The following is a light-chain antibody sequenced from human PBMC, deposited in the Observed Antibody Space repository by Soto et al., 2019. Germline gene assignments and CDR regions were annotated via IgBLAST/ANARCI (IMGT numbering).Light chain of an antibody. J-gene: IGKJ2*01. V-gene: IGKV1-5*01. Sequence: DIQMTQSPSTLSASVGDRVTITCRATQSISTWLAWYQQKPGKAPKLLIYDASSLESGVQSRFSGSGSGTEFTLTISSLQPDDFATYFCQQYDSYSFGQGTKLQI. CDR2: DAS. CDR3: QQYDSYS. CDR1: QSISTW.